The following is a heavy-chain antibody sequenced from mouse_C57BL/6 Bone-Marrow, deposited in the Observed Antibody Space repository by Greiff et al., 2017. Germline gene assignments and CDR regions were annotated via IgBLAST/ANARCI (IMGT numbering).Heavy chain of an antibody. V-gene: IGHV1-39*01. CDR1: GYSFTDYN. J-gene: IGHJ1*03. D-gene: IGHD3-1*01. CDR2: IDPNYGTT. Sequence: EVKLVESGPELVKPGASVKISCKASGYSFTDYNMNWVKQSNGQSLEWIGVIDPNYGTTSYNQKFKGKATVTVDQSSSTAYIQLNSLTSEDSAVYYCARAGDRDWYFDVWGTGTTVTVSS. CDR3: ARAGDRDWYFDV.